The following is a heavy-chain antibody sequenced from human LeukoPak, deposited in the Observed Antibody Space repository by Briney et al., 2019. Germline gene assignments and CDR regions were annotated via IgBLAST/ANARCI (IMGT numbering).Heavy chain of an antibody. CDR2: INPDSGAT. Sequence: GASVTVSCKASGYTFTCYYIHWVRQAPGRGLEWMGWINPDSGATDYAQKFQGRVIMTRDTSISTAYMELSRLRSDDTAFYYCARVGQQQVVSSWFDPWGQGTLVTVSS. J-gene: IGHJ5*02. D-gene: IGHD6-13*01. V-gene: IGHV1-2*02. CDR3: ARVGQQQVVSSWFDP. CDR1: GYTFTCYY.